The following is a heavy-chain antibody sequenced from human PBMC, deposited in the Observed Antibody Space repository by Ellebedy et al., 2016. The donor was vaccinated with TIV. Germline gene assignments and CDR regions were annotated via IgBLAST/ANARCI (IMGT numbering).Heavy chain of an antibody. D-gene: IGHD3-3*01. Sequence: PGGSLRLSCAASEFTFSSYSMSWVRQAPGKGLEWVAHIKTDGSETYYVDSVKGRFTISRENAKNALFLQMDGLRVDDSAVYYCVGFGVFNLWGQGAPVTVSS. CDR3: VGFGVFNL. J-gene: IGHJ5*02. V-gene: IGHV3-7*01. CDR2: IKTDGSET. CDR1: EFTFSSYS.